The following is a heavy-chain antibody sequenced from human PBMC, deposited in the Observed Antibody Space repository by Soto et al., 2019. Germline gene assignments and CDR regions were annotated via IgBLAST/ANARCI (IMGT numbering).Heavy chain of an antibody. V-gene: IGHV1-69*13. CDR2: IIPIFGTA. D-gene: IGHD1-1*01. Sequence: AASVKVSCKASGGTFSSYAISWVRQAPGQGLEWMGGIIPIFGTANYAQKFQGRVTITADESTSTAYMELSSLRSEDTAVYYCARVTLEGGHDAFDIWGQGTMVTVSS. CDR3: ARVTLEGGHDAFDI. CDR1: GGTFSSYA. J-gene: IGHJ3*02.